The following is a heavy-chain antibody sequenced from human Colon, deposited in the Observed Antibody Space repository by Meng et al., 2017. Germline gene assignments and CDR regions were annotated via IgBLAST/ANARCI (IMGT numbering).Heavy chain of an antibody. J-gene: IGHJ4*02. V-gene: IGHV4-34*04. CDR3: ARHGGYYQDY. D-gene: IGHD4-23*01. Sequence: GQLQQWVAGLCQPSEPLSLTCAVIVESFGNYSWKGSPQPPGKGLEWIGAISHGGSTNNNPSLKSRDTISLDRSKSQVSLQLTSVTAANTAVYYCARHGGYYQDYWGQGTLVTVSS. CDR1: VESFGNYS. CDR2: ISHGGST.